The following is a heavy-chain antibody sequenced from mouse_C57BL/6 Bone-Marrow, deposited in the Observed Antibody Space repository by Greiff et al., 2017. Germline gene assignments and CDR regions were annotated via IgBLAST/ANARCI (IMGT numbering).Heavy chain of an antibody. J-gene: IGHJ4*01. V-gene: IGHV1-59*01. Sequence: QVQLQQPGAELVRPGTSVTLSCKASGYTFTSYWMPWVKQRPGQGLAWIGVIDPSDSYTNYNQKFKGKATLTVDTSSSTAYMQLSSLTSEDSAVYYCARGNVWGQGTSVTVSS. CDR1: GYTFTSYW. CDR2: IDPSDSYT. CDR3: ARGNV. D-gene: IGHD2-1*01.